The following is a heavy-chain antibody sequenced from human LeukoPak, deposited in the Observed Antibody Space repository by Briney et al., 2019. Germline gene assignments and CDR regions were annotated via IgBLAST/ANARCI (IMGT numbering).Heavy chain of an antibody. CDR3: ARQESTATAIFDY. J-gene: IGHJ4*02. V-gene: IGHV4-30-4*01. D-gene: IGHD2-21*02. CDR1: GGSISSGDYY. Sequence: ASETLSLTCTVSGGSISSGDYYWSWIRQPPGKGLEWIGYIYYSGSTYYNPSLKSRITISVDTSKNQFSLKLSSVTAADTAVYYCARQESTATAIFDYWGQGTLVTVSS. CDR2: IYYSGST.